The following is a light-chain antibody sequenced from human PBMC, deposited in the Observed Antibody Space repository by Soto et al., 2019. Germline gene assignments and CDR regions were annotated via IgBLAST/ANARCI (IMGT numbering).Light chain of an antibody. Sequence: EIVLTHSPGTLALSPGERATLSCRASQSVRSSYLAWYQQKPGQAPRLLIYDASTRATGIPARFSGSGSGTDFTLTITSLEPEDFAVYYCQQRSNWPPTFGQGTKVDIK. CDR3: QQRSNWPPT. CDR2: DAS. V-gene: IGKV3D-20*02. CDR1: QSVRSSY. J-gene: IGKJ1*01.